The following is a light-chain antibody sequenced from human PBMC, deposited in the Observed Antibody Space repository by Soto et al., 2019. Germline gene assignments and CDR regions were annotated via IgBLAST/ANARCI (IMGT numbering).Light chain of an antibody. Sequence: DLVMTQSPLSLPVTPGEPASISCRSSQSLLHSNGYNYLDWYLQKPGQSPQLLIYLGSNRASGVPDRFSGSGSGTDFTLKISRVEAEHVGVYYCMQALQTTYTFGQGTKLEIK. CDR2: LGS. J-gene: IGKJ2*01. CDR1: QSLLHSNGYNY. V-gene: IGKV2-28*01. CDR3: MQALQTTYT.